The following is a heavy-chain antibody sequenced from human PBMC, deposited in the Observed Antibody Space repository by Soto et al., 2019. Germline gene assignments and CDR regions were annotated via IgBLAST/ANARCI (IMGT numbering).Heavy chain of an antibody. V-gene: IGHV3-21*04. J-gene: IGHJ4*02. D-gene: IGHD2-2*01. CDR2: ISGSSSHI. CDR3: ARGESIVIVPAANDY. Sequence: GGSLRLSCAASGFTFRTYSMTWVRQAPGKRLEWVSSISGSSSHIYYADSVKGRFIISRDNGKNSLYLQMNSLRAEDTAVYYCARGESIVIVPAANDYWGQGTLVTVSS. CDR1: GFTFRTYS.